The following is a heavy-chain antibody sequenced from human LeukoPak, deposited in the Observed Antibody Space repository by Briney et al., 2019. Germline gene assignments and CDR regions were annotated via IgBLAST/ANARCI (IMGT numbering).Heavy chain of an antibody. CDR1: GFTLRIYN. V-gene: IGHV3-21*01. Sequence: GSLRLFCVASGFTLRIYNMDWVRQAPGKGLEWVSSISRDSSYIYYADSVKGRFTISRDNAKNSVYLQMNSLRAEDTAVYYCARDCPGYFDCWGQGTLVTVSS. CDR3: ARDCPGYFDC. CDR2: ISRDSSYI. D-gene: IGHD3-10*02. J-gene: IGHJ4*02.